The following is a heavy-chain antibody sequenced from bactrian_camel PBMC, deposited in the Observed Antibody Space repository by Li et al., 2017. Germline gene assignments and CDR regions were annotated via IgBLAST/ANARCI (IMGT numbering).Heavy chain of an antibody. CDR1: GFTFGSFV. CDR3: ATTESTYDGRWVDEYNY. J-gene: IGHJ4*01. V-gene: IGHV3S40*01. CDR2: INSGGMT. Sequence: VQLVESGGGSVQAGGSLRLSCAASGFTFGSFVMSWVRQAPGKGLEWVSSINSGGMTWYTDSVKGRFTISRDNAKNTVYLQMNSLKSEDTALYYCATTESTYDGRWVDEYNYWGQGTQVTVS. D-gene: IGHD3*01.